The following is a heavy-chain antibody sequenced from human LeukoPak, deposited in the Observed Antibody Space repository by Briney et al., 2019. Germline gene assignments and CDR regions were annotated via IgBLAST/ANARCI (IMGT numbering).Heavy chain of an antibody. J-gene: IGHJ4*02. CDR1: GGSISSSSYY. D-gene: IGHD3-10*01. CDR3: ARVIWFTVRGVVYYFDY. CDR2: IYYSGST. V-gene: IGHV4-39*02. Sequence: PSETLSLTCTVSGGSISSSSYYWGWIRQPPGKGLEWIGTIYYSGSTNYNPSLGSRVTISVDTSKNQFSLKLSSVSAADTAVYYCARVIWFTVRGVVYYFDYWGQGSLVTVSS.